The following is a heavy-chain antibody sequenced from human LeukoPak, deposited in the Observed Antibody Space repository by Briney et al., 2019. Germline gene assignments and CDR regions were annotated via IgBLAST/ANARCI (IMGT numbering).Heavy chain of an antibody. V-gene: IGHV3-20*04. D-gene: IGHD2-15*01. Sequence: GGSLRLSCAASGFTFDDYGMSWVRQAPGKGLEWVSGINWNGGSTGYADSVKGRFTISRDNAMNSLYLQMNSLRAEDTALYYCARERYCSGGSCRTGLNWFDPWGQGTLVTVSS. CDR3: ARERYCSGGSCRTGLNWFDP. CDR2: INWNGGST. CDR1: GFTFDDYG. J-gene: IGHJ5*02.